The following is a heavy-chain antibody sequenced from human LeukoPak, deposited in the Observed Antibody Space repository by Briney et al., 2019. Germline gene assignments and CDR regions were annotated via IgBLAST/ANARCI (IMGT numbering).Heavy chain of an antibody. D-gene: IGHD6-19*01. CDR2: ISGNGATT. V-gene: IGHV3-23*01. J-gene: IGHJ3*02. Sequence: PGGSLRLSCAASGFTFTNNAMSWVRQAPGKGLEWVSGISGNGATTHDADSVKGRFFISRDNSKDTLYLQMNSLRAEDTAVYYCVRLPHGGWCSSRAFDIWGQGTMVTVSS. CDR3: VRLPHGGWCSSRAFDI. CDR1: GFTFTNNA.